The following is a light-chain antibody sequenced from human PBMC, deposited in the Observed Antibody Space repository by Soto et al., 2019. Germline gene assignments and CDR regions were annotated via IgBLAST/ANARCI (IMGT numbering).Light chain of an antibody. J-gene: IGLJ3*02. V-gene: IGLV2-8*01. CDR2: EVS. Sequence: QSVLTQPPSASGSPGQSVTISCTGTSSDVGGYNYVSWYQQLPGKAPKLMLYEVSQRPSGVPDRFSGSKSGNTASLTVSGLQAEDEADYYCNSYAGSNNWVFGGGTKVTVL. CDR1: SSDVGGYNY. CDR3: NSYAGSNNWV.